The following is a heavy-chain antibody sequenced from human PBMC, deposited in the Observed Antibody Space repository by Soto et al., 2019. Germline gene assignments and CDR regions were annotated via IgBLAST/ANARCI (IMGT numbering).Heavy chain of an antibody. CDR3: APHVSCSGGICQYDAFAI. CDR1: GFTVSSHA. V-gene: IGHV3-23*01. J-gene: IGHJ3*02. CDR2: VTADGGT. Sequence: EVQVLESGGGLVQPGGSLRLSCEGSGFTVSSHAMTWIRQAPGKGPEWVSTVTADGGTYYADSVKGRFARSRDTSGNTLYLHMNSLGAEDTAAYYCAPHVSCSGGICQYDAFAIRGQGTMVTVSS. D-gene: IGHD2-15*01.